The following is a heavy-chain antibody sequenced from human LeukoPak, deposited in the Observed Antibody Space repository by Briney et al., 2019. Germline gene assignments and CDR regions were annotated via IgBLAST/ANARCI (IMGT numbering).Heavy chain of an antibody. CDR1: GFTFSSYS. CDR3: ARHYYSSGYYQLYYYYYMDV. D-gene: IGHD3-22*01. CDR2: ISSSSSYI. J-gene: IGHJ6*03. Sequence: GGSLRLSCAASGFTFSSYSMNWVRQAPGKGLEWVSSISSSSSYIYYADSVKGRFTISRDNAKNSLYLQMNSLRAEDTAVYYCARHYYSSGYYQLYYYYYMDVWGKGTTVTVSS. V-gene: IGHV3-21*01.